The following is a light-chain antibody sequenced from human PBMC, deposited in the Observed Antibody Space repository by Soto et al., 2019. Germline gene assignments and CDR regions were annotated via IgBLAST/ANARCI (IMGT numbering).Light chain of an antibody. CDR3: QQRSYWPIT. Sequence: IQMTQSPSSVSASVGDSVTITCRARQDIRKDLAWYQQKPGKAPKILIYGASTLQTGVASRFSGSGSATDFTLTISSLEPEDFAVYYCQQRSYWPITFGQGTRLEIK. CDR1: QDIRKD. CDR2: GAS. V-gene: IGKV1-6*01. J-gene: IGKJ5*01.